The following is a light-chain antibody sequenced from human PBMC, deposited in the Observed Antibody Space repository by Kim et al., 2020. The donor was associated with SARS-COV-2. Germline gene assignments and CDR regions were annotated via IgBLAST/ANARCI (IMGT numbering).Light chain of an antibody. V-gene: IGKV3-20*01. CDR2: GAS. J-gene: IGKJ2*01. CDR1: QSGGSSY. CDR3: QQYGSSPYT. Sequence: SSPWERATLSGAARQSGGSSYLAWYQQKPGQAPRLLIFGASSRATGIPDRFSGSGSGTDFTLTISRLEPEDFAVYYCQQYGSSPYTFGQGTKLEI.